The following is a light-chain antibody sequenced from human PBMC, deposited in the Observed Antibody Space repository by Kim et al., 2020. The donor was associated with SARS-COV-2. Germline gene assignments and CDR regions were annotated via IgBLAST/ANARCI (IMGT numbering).Light chain of an antibody. V-gene: IGLV2-8*01. J-gene: IGLJ1*01. CDR2: EVN. CDR3: SSYAGSNNYV. Sequence: QSVTISCTGTSSDVGGYNFVSWYQQHPGKAPKLMISEVNKRPSGVPDRFSGSKSGNTASLTVSGLQAEDEADYYCSSYAGSNNYVFGTGTKVTVL. CDR1: SSDVGGYNF.